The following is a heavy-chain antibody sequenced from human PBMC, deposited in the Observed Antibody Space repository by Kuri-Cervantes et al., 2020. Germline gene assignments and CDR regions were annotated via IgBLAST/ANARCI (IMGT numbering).Heavy chain of an antibody. CDR1: GYTFTSYY. Sequence: ASVKVSCKASGYTFTSYYMHWVRQAPGQGLEWMGIINPSGGSTSYAQKFQGRVTMTRDTSTSTVYMELSSLRSEDTAVYYCARGRYCGGDCYYYYCYGMDVWGQGTTVTVSS. V-gene: IGHV1-46*01. J-gene: IGHJ6*02. D-gene: IGHD2-21*02. CDR3: ARGRYCGGDCYYYYCYGMDV. CDR2: INPSGGST.